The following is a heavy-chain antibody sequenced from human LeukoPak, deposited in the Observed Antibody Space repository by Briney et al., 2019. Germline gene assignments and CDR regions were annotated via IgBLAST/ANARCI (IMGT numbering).Heavy chain of an antibody. J-gene: IGHJ4*02. CDR3: GRESRIVGTTSVWYYFDY. CDR2: VNVPGNT. CDR1: GGSISSTNW. Sequence: SETLSLTCGVSGGSISSTNWWTWVRQPPGKGLEWIGEVNVPGNTNYNPSLESRVTISIDKSENHVSLKLTSVTAADTAVYFCGRESRIVGTTSVWYYFDYWGQGTLVTVSS. V-gene: IGHV4/OR15-8*02. D-gene: IGHD1-26*01.